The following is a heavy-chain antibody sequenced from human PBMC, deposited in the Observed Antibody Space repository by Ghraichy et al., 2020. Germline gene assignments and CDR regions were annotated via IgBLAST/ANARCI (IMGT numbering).Heavy chain of an antibody. CDR1: GYSIRSGYY. CDR2: IHRSGTT. CDR3: ARVPAGYCSGGSCFGDYYYNGMDV. D-gene: IGHD2-15*01. Sequence: TLSLTCVVSGYSIRSGYYWGWIRQSPGKGLEWIGSIHRSGTTYYNPSLESRVTISVDTSKNQFSLKLRSVTAADTAVYYCARVPAGYCSGGSCFGDYYYNGMDVWGQGTTVTVSS. V-gene: IGHV4-38-2*01. J-gene: IGHJ6*02.